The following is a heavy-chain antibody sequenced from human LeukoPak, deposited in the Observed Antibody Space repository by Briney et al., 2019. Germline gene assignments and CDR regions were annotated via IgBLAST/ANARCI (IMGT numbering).Heavy chain of an antibody. V-gene: IGHV4-4*02. Sequence: SGTLSLTCAVSGGSISSSNWWSWVRQPPGKGLEWIGEIYHSGSTNYNPSLKSRVTISVDKSKNQFSLKLSSVTAADTAVYYCARWSVIAAAGTHSFDYWGQGTLVTVSS. CDR3: ARWSVIAAAGTHSFDY. J-gene: IGHJ4*02. CDR2: IYHSGST. CDR1: GGSISSSNW. D-gene: IGHD6-13*01.